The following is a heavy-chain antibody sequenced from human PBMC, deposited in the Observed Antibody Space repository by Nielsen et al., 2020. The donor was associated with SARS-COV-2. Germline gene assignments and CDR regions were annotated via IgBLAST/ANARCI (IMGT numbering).Heavy chain of an antibody. V-gene: IGHV3-30-3*01. CDR3: AREGVIYSYGHAPFDY. J-gene: IGHJ4*02. D-gene: IGHD5-18*01. Sequence: GESLKISCAASGFTFSSYAMHWVRQAPGKGLEWVAVISYDGSNKYYADSVKGRFTISRDNSKNTLYLQMNSLRAEDTAVYYCAREGVIYSYGHAPFDYWDQGTLVTVSS. CDR1: GFTFSSYA. CDR2: ISYDGSNK.